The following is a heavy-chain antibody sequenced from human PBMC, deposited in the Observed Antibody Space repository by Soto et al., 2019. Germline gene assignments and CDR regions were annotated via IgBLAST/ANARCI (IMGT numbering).Heavy chain of an antibody. D-gene: IGHD3-10*01. V-gene: IGHV3-13*01. CDR2: IGTTGDT. CDR1: GFTFGTYD. CDR3: ARGFVYGSGSLRPGPSDGFDI. J-gene: IGHJ3*02. Sequence: GESLKISCAASGFTFGTYDMHWVRQVTGKGLEWVSAIGTTGDTYYSGSVKGRFTISREDARNSLYLQMKSLRAGDTAIYYCARGFVYGSGSLRPGPSDGFDIWGQGTMVTVSS.